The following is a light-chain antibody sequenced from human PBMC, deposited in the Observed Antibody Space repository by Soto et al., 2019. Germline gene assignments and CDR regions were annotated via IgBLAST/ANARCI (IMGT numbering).Light chain of an antibody. J-gene: IGLJ1*01. Sequence: QSVLTRPRSVSGSPGQSVTISCTGTSSDVGAYNYVSWYQQHPDKAPKFMIYDVNKRPSGVPDRFSGSKSGNTASLTISGLQAEDEADYYCCSYAGTPYVFGTGTKVTVL. CDR3: CSYAGTPYV. CDR1: SSDVGAYNY. V-gene: IGLV2-11*01. CDR2: DVN.